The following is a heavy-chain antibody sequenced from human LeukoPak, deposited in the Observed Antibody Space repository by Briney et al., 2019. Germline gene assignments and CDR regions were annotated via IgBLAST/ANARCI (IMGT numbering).Heavy chain of an antibody. CDR1: GFSFNTAW. Sequence: GGSLRPSCAASGFSFNTAWMNWVRQTPGKGLEWLGRIKSKTDDGTAEYAAHVKGRFIISRDDSKNMLSLEMRSLRTEDTGVYYCTTRGIAVSGLGYWGRGTLVVVSS. CDR3: TTRGIAVSGLGY. V-gene: IGHV3-15*01. D-gene: IGHD6-19*01. CDR2: IKSKTDDGTA. J-gene: IGHJ4*02.